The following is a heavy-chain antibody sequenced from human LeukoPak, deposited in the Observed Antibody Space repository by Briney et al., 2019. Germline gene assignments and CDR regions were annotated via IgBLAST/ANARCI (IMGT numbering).Heavy chain of an antibody. J-gene: IGHJ4*02. Sequence: GASVKVSCKASGYTFTGYYMHWVRQAPGQGLEWMGRINPNSGGTNYAQKFQGRVTMTRDTSISTAYMELSSLRSEDTAVYYCARKNYDYVWGSYRQGYFDYWGQGTLVTVSS. CDR3: ARKNYDYVWGSYRQGYFDY. CDR1: GYTFTGYY. CDR2: INPNSGGT. V-gene: IGHV1-2*06. D-gene: IGHD3-16*02.